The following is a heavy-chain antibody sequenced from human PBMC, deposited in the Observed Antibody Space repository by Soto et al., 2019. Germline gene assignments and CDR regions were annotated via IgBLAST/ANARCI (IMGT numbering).Heavy chain of an antibody. CDR2: ISGRGGST. Sequence: EVQLLESGGGLVQPGGSLRLSCAASGFTFSSYAMSWVRQAPGKGLEWVPAISGRGGSTYYSDSVKGRFTISRANSKNTLYLQMNSLRAEDTAVYYCAKENNYDFWSGPRGGYWGQGSLVTVSS. J-gene: IGHJ4*02. D-gene: IGHD3-3*01. CDR1: GFTFSSYA. CDR3: AKENNYDFWSGPRGGY. V-gene: IGHV3-23*01.